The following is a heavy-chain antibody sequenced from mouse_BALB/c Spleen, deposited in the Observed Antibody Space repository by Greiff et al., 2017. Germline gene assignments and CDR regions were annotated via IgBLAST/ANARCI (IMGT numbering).Heavy chain of an antibody. CDR3: AREAVDYDGFAY. Sequence: VQLQQSGPELVKPGASVRISCKATGYTFSSYWIEWVKQRPGHGLEWIGEILPGSGSTNYNEKFKGKATFTADTSSNTAYMQLSSLTSEDSAVYYCAREAVDYDGFAYWGQGTLVTVSA. CDR2: ILPGSGST. CDR1: GYTFSSYW. J-gene: IGHJ3*01. V-gene: IGHV1-9*01. D-gene: IGHD2-4*01.